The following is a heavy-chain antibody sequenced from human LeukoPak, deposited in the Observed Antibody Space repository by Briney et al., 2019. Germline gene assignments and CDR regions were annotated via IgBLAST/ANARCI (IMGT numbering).Heavy chain of an antibody. V-gene: IGHV3-30-3*01. CDR1: GFSFSYYV. CDR2: IATDGGER. D-gene: IGHD6-13*01. CDR3: ARSQKRIAAAGHFDF. Sequence: GGSLRLSCAGSGFSFSYYVMHWVRQAPGKGLEWVALIATDGGERYYADSVKGRFTISRDNSKNTLYVQMNSLRAEDTAVYYCARSQKRIAAAGHFDFWGQGTLVTVSS. J-gene: IGHJ4*02.